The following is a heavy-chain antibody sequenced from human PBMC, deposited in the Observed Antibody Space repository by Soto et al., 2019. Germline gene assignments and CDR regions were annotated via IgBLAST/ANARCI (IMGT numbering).Heavy chain of an antibody. CDR1: GGSISSSNW. D-gene: IGHD2-15*01. CDR2: IYHSGST. J-gene: IGHJ4*02. V-gene: IGHV4-4*02. CDR3: ARARGARYFDY. Sequence: PSETLSLTCAVSGGSISSSNWWSWVRQPPGKGLEWIGEIYHSGSTNYNPSLESRVTISVDTSKNQFSLKLSSVTAADTAVYYCARARGARYFDYWGQGTLVTVSS.